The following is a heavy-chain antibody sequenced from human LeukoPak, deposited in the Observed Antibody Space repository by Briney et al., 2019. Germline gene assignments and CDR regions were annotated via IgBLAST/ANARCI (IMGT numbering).Heavy chain of an antibody. CDR2: INPNSGGT. J-gene: IGHJ4*02. CDR1: GYTFTGYY. Sequence: GASVKVSCKASGYTFTGYYMHWVRQAPGQGLEWMGWINPNSGGTNYAQKFQGWVTMTMDTSISTAYMELSRLRSEDTAVYYCARLSRGTEDYWGQGTLVTVSS. CDR3: ARLSRGTEDY. V-gene: IGHV1-2*04. D-gene: IGHD1-14*01.